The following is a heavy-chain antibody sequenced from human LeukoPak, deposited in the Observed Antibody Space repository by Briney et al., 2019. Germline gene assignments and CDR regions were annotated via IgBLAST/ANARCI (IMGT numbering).Heavy chain of an antibody. CDR1: GFTVSSNY. Sequence: GGSLRLSCVASGFTVSSNYMSWVRQAPGKGLEWVSAIFSGGSTFYADSVTGRFTISRDNSKNTLYLQMTSLRAEDTAVYYCVKAYTTDYYFDYWGRGTLVTVSS. D-gene: IGHD1-1*01. V-gene: IGHV3-53*05. J-gene: IGHJ4*02. CDR2: IFSGGST. CDR3: VKAYTTDYYFDY.